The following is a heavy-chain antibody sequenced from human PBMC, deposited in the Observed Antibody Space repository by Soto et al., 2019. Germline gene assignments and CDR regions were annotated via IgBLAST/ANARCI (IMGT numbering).Heavy chain of an antibody. CDR3: ARLVNYDFWSGFYSPDV. D-gene: IGHD3-3*01. CDR1: GGSISSGGYY. J-gene: IGHJ6*02. Sequence: PSETLSLTCTVSGGSISSGGYYWSWIRQHPGKGLEWIGYIYYSGSTYYNPSLKSRVTISLDRSKNQFSLKLSSVTAADTAVYYCARLVNYDFWSGFYSPDVWGQGTTVTVSS. V-gene: IGHV4-31*03. CDR2: IYYSGST.